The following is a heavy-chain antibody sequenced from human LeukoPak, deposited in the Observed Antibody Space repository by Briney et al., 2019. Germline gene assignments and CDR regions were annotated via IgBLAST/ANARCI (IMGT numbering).Heavy chain of an antibody. CDR1: GFTFDDYG. CDR2: IDRNGDST. D-gene: IGHD2-2*01. Sequence: PGGSLRLSCAASGFTFDDYGMSWVRQAPGKGLEWVSGIDRNGDSTGYADSVEGRFTISRDNAKNSLYLQMDSLRAEDTAVYYCAKSHAFAIYCSSTSCQLNYWGQGTLVTVSS. CDR3: AKSHAFAIYCSSTSCQLNY. J-gene: IGHJ4*02. V-gene: IGHV3-20*04.